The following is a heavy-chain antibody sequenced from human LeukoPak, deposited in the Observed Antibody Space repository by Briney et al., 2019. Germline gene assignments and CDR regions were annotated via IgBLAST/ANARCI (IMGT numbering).Heavy chain of an antibody. D-gene: IGHD3-22*01. CDR1: GFTFSSYA. Sequence: GGSLRLSCAASGFTFSSYAMSWVRQAPGKGLEWVSAISGSGGSTYYADSVKGRFTISRDNSKNTLYLQMNSLRAEDTAVYYCAKYYYGSSGYYGLLDYWGQGTLVTVSS. V-gene: IGHV3-23*01. J-gene: IGHJ4*02. CDR3: AKYYYGSSGYYGLLDY. CDR2: ISGSGGST.